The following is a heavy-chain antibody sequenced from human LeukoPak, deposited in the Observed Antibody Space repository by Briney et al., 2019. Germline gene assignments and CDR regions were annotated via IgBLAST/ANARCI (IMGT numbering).Heavy chain of an antibody. CDR2: LSFDASGR. Sequence: GTSPRLSCVVSELNFKTHAMHWVRQAPGKGLEWVAGLSFDASGRNYADSVKGRFTISRDSAKNSLFLQMNSLRAEDSAVYFCARLRRIWNDVEFVDSWGQGTLVTVSS. CDR1: ELNFKTHA. J-gene: IGHJ4*02. V-gene: IGHV3-30*04. CDR3: ARLRRIWNDVEFVDS. D-gene: IGHD1-1*01.